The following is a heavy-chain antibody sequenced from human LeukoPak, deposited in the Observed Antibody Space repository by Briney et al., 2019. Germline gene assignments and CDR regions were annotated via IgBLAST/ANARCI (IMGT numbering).Heavy chain of an antibody. CDR3: VRDAIAAAGTGG. CDR2: INPKSGGT. Sequence: ASVKVSCKASGYTFTDYYMHWVRQAPGQGLEWMGWINPKSGGTNYAQNFQGRVTMTSDTSIGTAYMELSGLRSDDRAVYYCVRDAIAAAGTGGWGQGTLVTVSS. D-gene: IGHD6-13*01. CDR1: GYTFTDYY. V-gene: IGHV1-2*02. J-gene: IGHJ4*02.